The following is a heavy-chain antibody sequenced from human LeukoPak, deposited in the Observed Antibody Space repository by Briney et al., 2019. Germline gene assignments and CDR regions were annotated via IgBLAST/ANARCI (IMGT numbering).Heavy chain of an antibody. D-gene: IGHD4-17*01. CDR3: ARVTYGDYY. V-gene: IGHV3-7*05. CDR1: GFTFSSNW. CDR2: IKQDGSQK. J-gene: IGHJ4*02. Sequence: GGSLRLSCEPSGFTFSSNWMSWVRQAPGKGLEWVANIKQDGSQKYYVDSVKGRFTISRDNAKNSLYLQMNSLRAEDTAVYYCARVTYGDYYWGQGTLVTVSS.